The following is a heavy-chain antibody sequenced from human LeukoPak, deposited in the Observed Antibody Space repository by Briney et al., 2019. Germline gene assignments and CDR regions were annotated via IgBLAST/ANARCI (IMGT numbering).Heavy chain of an antibody. CDR3: ATSLFPYGDYEMEVDY. V-gene: IGHV1-69*13. Sequence: ASVKVSCKASGGTFSSYAISWVRQAPGQGLEWMGGIIPIFGTANYAQKFQGRVTITADESTSTAYMELSSLRSEDTAVYYCATSLFPYGDYEMEVDYWGQGTLVTVSS. J-gene: IGHJ4*02. CDR1: GGTFSSYA. D-gene: IGHD4-17*01. CDR2: IIPIFGTA.